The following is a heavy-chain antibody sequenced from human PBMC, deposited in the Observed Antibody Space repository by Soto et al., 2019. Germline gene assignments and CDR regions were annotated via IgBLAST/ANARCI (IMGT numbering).Heavy chain of an antibody. Sequence: PSETLSLTCAVYGGSFSGYYWSWIRQPPGKGLEWIGEINHSGSTNYNPSLKSRVTISVDTSKNQFSLKLSSVTAADTAVYYCARGKGYYYGSGSHRYYYYMDVWGKGTTVTAP. CDR3: ARGKGYYYGSGSHRYYYYMDV. J-gene: IGHJ6*03. D-gene: IGHD3-10*01. V-gene: IGHV4-34*01. CDR2: INHSGST. CDR1: GGSFSGYY.